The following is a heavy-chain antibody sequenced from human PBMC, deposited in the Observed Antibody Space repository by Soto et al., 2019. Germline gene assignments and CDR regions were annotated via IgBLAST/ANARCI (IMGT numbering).Heavy chain of an antibody. Sequence: GGSLRLSCAASGFTFSSYGMHWVRQAPGKGLEWVAVISYDGSNKYYADSVKGRFTISRDNSKNTLYLQMNSLRAEDTAVYYCANALNVLRYFDWLVVDYWGQGTLVTVSS. D-gene: IGHD3-9*01. J-gene: IGHJ4*02. V-gene: IGHV3-30*18. CDR1: GFTFSSYG. CDR2: ISYDGSNK. CDR3: ANALNVLRYFDWLVVDY.